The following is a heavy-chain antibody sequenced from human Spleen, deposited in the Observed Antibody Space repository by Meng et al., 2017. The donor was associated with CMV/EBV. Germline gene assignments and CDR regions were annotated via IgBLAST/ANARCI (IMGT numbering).Heavy chain of an antibody. V-gene: IGHV2-70*20. CDR2: IDWDDDK. CDR3: ARIRRYSSGWYYFDY. Sequence: SGPTLVKPTQTLTLTCTFSGFSLSTSGMCVSWVRQPPGKALEWLALIDWDDDKYYSTSLKTRLTISKDTSKNQVVLTMTNMDPVDTATYYCARIRRYSSGWYYFDYWGQGTLVTVSS. CDR1: GFSLSTSGMC. J-gene: IGHJ4*02. D-gene: IGHD6-19*01.